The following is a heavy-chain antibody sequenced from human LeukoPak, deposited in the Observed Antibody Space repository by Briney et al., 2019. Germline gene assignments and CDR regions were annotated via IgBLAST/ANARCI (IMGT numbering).Heavy chain of an antibody. D-gene: IGHD6-25*01. CDR1: GGSISNNF. CDR3: ARFPASAEYRHYYHMDV. J-gene: IGHJ6*03. Sequence: PSETLSLTCTVSGGSISNNFWTWIRQPPGKGLECIGFMYYSESASYNPSLNSRVTVSVDKSKNQISLKLTSVTAADTAVYYCARFPASAEYRHYYHMDVWGKGTTVTVSS. V-gene: IGHV4-59*01. CDR2: MYYSESA.